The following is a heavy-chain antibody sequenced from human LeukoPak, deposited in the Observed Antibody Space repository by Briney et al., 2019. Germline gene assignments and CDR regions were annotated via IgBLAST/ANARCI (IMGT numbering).Heavy chain of an antibody. CDR2: IYYSGST. D-gene: IGHD3-9*01. CDR3: ASVNYDILTRYYFDY. V-gene: IGHV4-59*01. J-gene: IGHJ4*02. Sequence: SETLSLICTVSGGSISSYYWSWIRQPPGKGLGWIGYIYYSGSTNYNPSLKSRVTISVDTSKNQFSLKLSSVTAADTAVYYCASVNYDILTRYYFDYWGQGTLVTVSS. CDR1: GGSISSYY.